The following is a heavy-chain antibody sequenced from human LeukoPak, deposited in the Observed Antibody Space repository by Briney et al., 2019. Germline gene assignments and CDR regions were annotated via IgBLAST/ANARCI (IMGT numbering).Heavy chain of an antibody. J-gene: IGHJ5*02. CDR2: INHSGST. D-gene: IGHD2-15*01. Sequence: SETLSLTCTVSGGSISSSSYYWGWIRQPPGKGLEWIGEINHSGSTNYNPSLKSRVTISVDTSKNQFSLKLSSVTAADTAVYCCARAPPWWYPNWFDPWGQGTLVTVSS. CDR3: ARAPPWWYPNWFDP. V-gene: IGHV4-39*07. CDR1: GGSISSSSYY.